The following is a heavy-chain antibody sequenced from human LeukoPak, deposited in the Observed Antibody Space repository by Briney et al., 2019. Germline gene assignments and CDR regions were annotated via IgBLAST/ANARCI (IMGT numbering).Heavy chain of an antibody. J-gene: IGHJ4*02. CDR3: AKDMGGQWLVHLDY. Sequence: GGSLRLSCAASGFTFSSYAMSWVRQAPGKGLEWVSAISGSGGSTYYADSVKGRFTISRDNSKNTLYLQMNSLRAEDTAVYYCAKDMGGQWLVHLDYWGQGTLVTVSS. CDR1: GFTFSSYA. V-gene: IGHV3-23*01. CDR2: ISGSGGST. D-gene: IGHD6-19*01.